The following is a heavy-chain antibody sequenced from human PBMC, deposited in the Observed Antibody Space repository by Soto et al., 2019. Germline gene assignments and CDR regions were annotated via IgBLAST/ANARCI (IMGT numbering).Heavy chain of an antibody. J-gene: IGHJ4*02. CDR2: ISGSGGST. Sequence: EVQMLESGGGLVQPGGSLRLACAASGFTFSSYSMSWVRQAPGKVLEWGSAISGSGGSTYYADSVKGRFTISRDNSKNALYLQMNSLRAEDTDVYYCAKDRWELELHPLGVDHWGQVTLVTVSS. CDR1: GFTFSSYS. V-gene: IGHV3-23*01. D-gene: IGHD1-7*01. CDR3: AKDRWELELHPLGVDH.